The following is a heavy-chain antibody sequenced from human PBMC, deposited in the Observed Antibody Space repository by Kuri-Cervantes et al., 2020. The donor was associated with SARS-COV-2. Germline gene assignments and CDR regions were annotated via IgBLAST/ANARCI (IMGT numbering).Heavy chain of an antibody. V-gene: IGHV1-18*01. CDR3: ARVPKIGHCSSTSCSGHAFDI. CDR1: GYTFTSCG. J-gene: IGHJ3*02. CDR2: ISAYNGNT. D-gene: IGHD2-2*01. Sequence: ASVKVSCKASGYTFTSCGISWVRQAPGQGLEWMGWISAYNGNTNYAQKFQGRVTMTRDTSISTAYMELSRLRSDDTAVYYCARVPKIGHCSSTSCSGHAFDIWGQGTMVTVSS.